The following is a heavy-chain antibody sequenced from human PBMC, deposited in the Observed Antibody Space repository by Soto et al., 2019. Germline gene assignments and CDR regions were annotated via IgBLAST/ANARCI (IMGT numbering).Heavy chain of an antibody. CDR1: GFTFSSYA. V-gene: IGHV3-23*01. D-gene: IGHD6-6*01. CDR3: AKDDIGSSSGAFDI. Sequence: GGSLGLPCAASGFTFSSYAMSWVPQAPGKGLEWVSAISGSGGSTYYADSVKGRFTISRDNSKNTLYLQMNSLRAEDTAVYYCAKDDIGSSSGAFDIWGQGTMVTVSS. CDR2: ISGSGGST. J-gene: IGHJ3*02.